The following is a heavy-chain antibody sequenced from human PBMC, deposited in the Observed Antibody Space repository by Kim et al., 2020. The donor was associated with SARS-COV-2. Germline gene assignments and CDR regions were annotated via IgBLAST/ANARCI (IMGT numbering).Heavy chain of an antibody. Sequence: GGSLRLSCAASGFTFSSYSMNWVRQAPGKGLEWVSSISSSSSYIYYADSVQGRFTISRDNAKNTLYLQMNSLRAEDTAVYYCARVLEYCSSTSCYYYYGMDVWGQGTTGTVS. CDR2: ISSSSSYI. D-gene: IGHD2-2*01. V-gene: IGHV3-21*01. CDR1: GFTFSSYS. CDR3: ARVLEYCSSTSCYYYYGMDV. J-gene: IGHJ6*02.